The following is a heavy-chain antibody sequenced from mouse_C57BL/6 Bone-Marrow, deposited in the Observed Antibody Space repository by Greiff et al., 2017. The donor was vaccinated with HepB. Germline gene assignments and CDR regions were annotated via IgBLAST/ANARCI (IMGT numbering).Heavy chain of an antibody. V-gene: IGHV1-64*01. Sequence: VQLQQPGAELVKPGASVKLSCKASGYTFTSYWMHWVKQRPGQGLEWIGMIHPNSGSTNYNEKFKSKATLTEDKSSSTAYLQLSSLTSEDSAVYYCARGIYDYYAMDYWGQGTSVTVSS. CDR3: ARGIYDYYAMDY. J-gene: IGHJ4*01. D-gene: IGHD2-3*01. CDR2: IHPNSGST. CDR1: GYTFTSYW.